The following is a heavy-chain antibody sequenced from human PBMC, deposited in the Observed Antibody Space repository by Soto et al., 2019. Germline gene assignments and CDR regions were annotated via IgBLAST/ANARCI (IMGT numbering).Heavy chain of an antibody. Sequence: QVQLVQSGGEVKKPGASVKVSCKASGYTFTNYGISWVRQAPGQGLEWMGWINVYNGNKKYEQKVQGRVTMTTDTSTSTGYMELRSLRSDDTAVYYCARGVGSGSYYNQYNWFDPWGQGNLVTVSS. CDR3: ARGVGSGSYYNQYNWFDP. J-gene: IGHJ5*02. CDR1: GYTFTNYG. D-gene: IGHD3-10*01. CDR2: INVYNGNK. V-gene: IGHV1-18*01.